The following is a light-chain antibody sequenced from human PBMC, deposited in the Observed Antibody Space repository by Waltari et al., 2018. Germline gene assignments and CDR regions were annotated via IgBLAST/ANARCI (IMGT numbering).Light chain of an antibody. V-gene: IGLV3-9*01. J-gene: IGLJ3*02. CDR2: RDT. CDR3: QVWDSSNVV. CDR1: NIGSKN. Sequence: SYDLTQPRSVSVALGQTAKITCGGNNIGSKNVHWYQQRPGQAPVVVIYRDTNRPSGSPARCSGANAGNTATLTISRAQAVDEADYYCQVWDSSNVVFGGGATLTVL.